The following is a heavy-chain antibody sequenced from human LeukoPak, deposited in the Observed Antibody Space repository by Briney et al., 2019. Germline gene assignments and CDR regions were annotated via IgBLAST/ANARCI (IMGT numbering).Heavy chain of an antibody. D-gene: IGHD6-19*01. CDR2: ISGSGGGT. Sequence: GGSLRLSCAASGFTFSSYAMSWVRQAPGKGLEWVSAISGSGGGTYYADSVKGRFTISRDNSKNTLYLQMNSLRAEDTAVYYCAKVEQSILGFGIAVAGPGDYWGQGTLVTVSS. J-gene: IGHJ4*02. CDR1: GFTFSSYA. CDR3: AKVEQSILGFGIAVAGPGDY. V-gene: IGHV3-23*01.